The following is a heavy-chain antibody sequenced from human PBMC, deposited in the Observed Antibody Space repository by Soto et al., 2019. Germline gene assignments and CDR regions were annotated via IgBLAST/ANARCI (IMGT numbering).Heavy chain of an antibody. CDR3: ASSHAGAHITAAVH. V-gene: IGHV4-30-2*01. J-gene: IGHJ4*02. CDR1: GGSISSGGYS. Sequence: QLQLQESGSGLVKPSQTLSLTCAVSGGSISSGGYSWSWIRQPPGKGLEWIGYIYHSGSTYYNPSLQSRVTISVDRSKNQSSLKLSSVTAADTAVYYCASSHAGAHITAAVHWGQGTLVTVSS. D-gene: IGHD6-13*01. CDR2: IYHSGST.